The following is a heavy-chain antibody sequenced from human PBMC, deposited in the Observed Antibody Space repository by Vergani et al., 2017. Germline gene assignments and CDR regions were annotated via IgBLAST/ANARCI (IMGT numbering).Heavy chain of an antibody. V-gene: IGHV3-33*01. J-gene: IGHJ4*02. CDR3: ARKKYYDSKDYYQVEPFDY. D-gene: IGHD3-22*01. CDR2: IWYDGSNT. CDR1: GFAFRTYG. Sequence: QVQLVESGGGVVQPGRSLRLSCVASGFAFRTYGMHWVRQAPGKGLEWVAIIWYDGSNTYYADSVKGRFTVSRDNSRNTLFLQMNSLRAEDTAIYYCARKKYYDSKDYYQVEPFDYWGQGTLVTVSS.